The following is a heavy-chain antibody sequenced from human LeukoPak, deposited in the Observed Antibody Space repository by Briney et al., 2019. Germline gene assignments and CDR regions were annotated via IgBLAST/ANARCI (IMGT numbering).Heavy chain of an antibody. D-gene: IGHD6-13*01. CDR3: ARDLPYSSSWFDY. CDR1: GGSFSGYY. J-gene: IGHJ4*02. Sequence: SSETLSLTCAVYGGSFSGYYWSWIRQPPGKGLEWIGEINRSGSTNYNPSLKSRVTISVDTSKNQFSLKLSSVTAADTAVYYCARDLPYSSSWFDYWGQGTLVTVSS. V-gene: IGHV4-34*01. CDR2: INRSGST.